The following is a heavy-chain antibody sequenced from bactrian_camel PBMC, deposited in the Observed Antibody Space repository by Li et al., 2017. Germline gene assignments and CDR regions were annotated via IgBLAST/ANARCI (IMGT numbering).Heavy chain of an antibody. V-gene: IGHV3S40*01. J-gene: IGHJ7*01. D-gene: IGHD1*01. Sequence: VQLVESGGGSVQTGGSLGLSCAASGVTYASSHDVNCMGWFRQAPGKEREGVAAVYGRGVRYYYADSVKGRFTISQDNTNKTVYLQMDSLKPEDTAVYYCAVKLGLMDISTLMMGGKDYYAMDFWGKGTQVTVS. CDR2: VYGRGVRY. CDR1: GVTYASSHD.